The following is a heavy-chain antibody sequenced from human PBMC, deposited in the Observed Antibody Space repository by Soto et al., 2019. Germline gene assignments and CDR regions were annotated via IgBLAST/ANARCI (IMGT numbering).Heavy chain of an antibody. D-gene: IGHD4-17*01. CDR2: IYYSGST. CDR3: ARLTVTTHSGMDY. J-gene: IGHJ4*02. CDR1: GGSISSSSYY. V-gene: IGHV4-39*01. Sequence: PSETLSLTCTVSGGSISSSSYYWGWIRQPPGKGLEWIGSIYYSGSTYYNPSLKSRVTISVDTSKNQFSLKLSSVTAADTAVYYCARLTVTTHSGMDYWGQGTLVTVSS.